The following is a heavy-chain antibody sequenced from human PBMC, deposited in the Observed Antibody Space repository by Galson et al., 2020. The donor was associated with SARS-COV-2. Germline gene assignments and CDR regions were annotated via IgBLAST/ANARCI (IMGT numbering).Heavy chain of an antibody. D-gene: IGHD2-2*02. CDR2: VYSTGST. CDR3: VGHPPDCSGTSCYMGSWFDP. J-gene: IGHJ5*02. Sequence: SETLSLTCSVSGVSTSSKTYYWGWIRQPPGKGLEWIATVYSTGSTYYNPALKSRVTISEDTSRRQISLRLRSVTAADTAVYYYVGHPPDCSGTSCYMGSWFDPWGQGTLVTVSS. V-gene: IGHV4-39*01. CDR1: GVSTSSKTYY.